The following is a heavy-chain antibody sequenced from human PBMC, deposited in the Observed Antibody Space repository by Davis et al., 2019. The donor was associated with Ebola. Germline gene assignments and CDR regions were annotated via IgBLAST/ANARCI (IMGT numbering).Heavy chain of an antibody. Sequence: SETLSLTCAVSGGSISSSSYYWGWIRQPPGKGLEWIGSIYYSGSTYYNPSLKSRVTISVDTSKNQFSLKLSSVTAADTAVYYCARTRIAVAAPYYYYYGMDVWGQGTTVTVSS. CDR3: ARTRIAVAAPYYYYYGMDV. J-gene: IGHJ6*02. CDR2: IYYSGST. CDR1: GGSISSSSYY. D-gene: IGHD6-19*01. V-gene: IGHV4-39*01.